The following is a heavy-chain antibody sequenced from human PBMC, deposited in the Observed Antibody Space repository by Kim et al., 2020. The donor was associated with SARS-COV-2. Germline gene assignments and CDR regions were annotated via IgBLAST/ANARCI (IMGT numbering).Heavy chain of an antibody. J-gene: IGHJ4*02. V-gene: IGHV5-51*01. CDR3: ARSPRYYYDSSGYKNPFDY. CDR1: GYSFTSYW. CDR2: IYPGDSDT. Sequence: GESLKISCKGSGYSFTSYWIGWVRQMPGKGLEWMGIIYPGDSDTRYSPSFQGQVTISADKSISTAYLQWSSLKASDTAMYYCARSPRYYYDSSGYKNPFDYWGQGTLVTVSS. D-gene: IGHD3-22*01.